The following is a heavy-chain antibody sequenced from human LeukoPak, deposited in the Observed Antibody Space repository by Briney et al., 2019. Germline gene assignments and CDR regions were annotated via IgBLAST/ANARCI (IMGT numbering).Heavy chain of an antibody. Sequence: SETLSLTCAVYGGSFSGYYWSWIRQPPGKGLEWIGEINHSGSTNYNPSLKSRVTISVDTSKNQFSLKLSSVTAADTAVYFCARLALHYDILTGSKYYFDYWGQGTLVTVSS. V-gene: IGHV4-34*01. J-gene: IGHJ4*02. CDR3: ARLALHYDILTGSKYYFDY. D-gene: IGHD3-9*01. CDR2: INHSGST. CDR1: GGSFSGYY.